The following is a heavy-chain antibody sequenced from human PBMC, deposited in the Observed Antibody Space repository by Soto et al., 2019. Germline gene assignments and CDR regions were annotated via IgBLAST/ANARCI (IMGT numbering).Heavy chain of an antibody. CDR2: ISGSGGST. V-gene: IGHV3-23*01. CDR1: GFTFSSYA. J-gene: IGHJ4*02. CDR3: AKTYGDYHSALDY. Sequence: GGSRRLSCAASGFTFSSYAMSWVRQAPGRGLEWVSAISGSGGSTYYADSVKGRFTISRDNSKNTLYLQMNSLRAEDTAVYYCAKTYGDYHSALDYWGQGTLVTVSS. D-gene: IGHD4-17*01.